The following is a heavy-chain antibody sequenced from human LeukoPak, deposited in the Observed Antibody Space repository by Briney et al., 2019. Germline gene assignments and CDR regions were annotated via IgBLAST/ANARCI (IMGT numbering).Heavy chain of an antibody. CDR3: SKARTTVTTDGNWYFDL. CDR2: ISSNGGST. D-gene: IGHD4-17*01. Sequence: PGGSLRLSCAASGFTFSTYAMNWVRQAPGKGLEYVSGISSNGGSTFYANSVRGRFTISRDNSKNTLYLHMGSLRGEDMAVYYCSKARTTVTTDGNWYFDLWGRGTLVTVSS. J-gene: IGHJ2*01. CDR1: GFTFSTYA. V-gene: IGHV3-64*01.